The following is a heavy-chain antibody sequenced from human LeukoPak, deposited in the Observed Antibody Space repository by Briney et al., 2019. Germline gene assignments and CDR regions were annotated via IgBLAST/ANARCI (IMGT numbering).Heavy chain of an antibody. Sequence: GGSLRLSCAASGFTFSSYGMHWVRQAPGKGLEWVAVISYDGSNKYYVDSVKGRFTISRDNSKNTVYLQMNSLSAEDTAVYYCARAAAGTIHLYYFDYWGQGTLVTVSS. V-gene: IGHV3-30*03. J-gene: IGHJ4*02. CDR1: GFTFSSYG. CDR3: ARAAAGTIHLYYFDY. D-gene: IGHD6-13*01. CDR2: ISYDGSNK.